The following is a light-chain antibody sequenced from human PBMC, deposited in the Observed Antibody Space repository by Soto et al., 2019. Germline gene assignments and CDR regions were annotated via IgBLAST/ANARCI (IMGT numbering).Light chain of an antibody. CDR1: SSDVGGYNY. J-gene: IGLJ2*01. Sequence: QSALTQPASVSGSPGQSITISCTGTSSDVGGYNYVSWYQQHPGKAPKLMIYDVSNRPSGVSNRFSGSKSGNTXSLTISGLQAEDEADYYCSSYTSSSTLFGGGTQLTVL. V-gene: IGLV2-14*01. CDR2: DVS. CDR3: SSYTSSSTL.